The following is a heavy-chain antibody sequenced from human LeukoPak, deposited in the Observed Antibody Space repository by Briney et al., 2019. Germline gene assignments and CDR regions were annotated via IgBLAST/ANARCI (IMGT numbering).Heavy chain of an antibody. CDR3: ARDLRNYV. Sequence: GGSLRLSCAASGFTFRDYYMSWIRQAPGKGLEWISYISGGGTSIYYADSVRGRFPISRDNAQNSLYLQMNSLKAEDTAVYYCARDLRNYVWGKGTTVTVSS. D-gene: IGHD2/OR15-2a*01. J-gene: IGHJ6*04. CDR2: ISGGGTSI. CDR1: GFTFRDYY. V-gene: IGHV3-11*04.